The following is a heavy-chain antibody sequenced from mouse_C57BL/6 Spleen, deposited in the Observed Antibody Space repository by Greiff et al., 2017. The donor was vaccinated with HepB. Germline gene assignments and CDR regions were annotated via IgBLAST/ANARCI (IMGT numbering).Heavy chain of an antibody. J-gene: IGHJ4*01. CDR3: GRRDDGYPGGGYYDMDY. V-gene: IGHV5-17*01. CDR1: GFTFSDYG. CDR2: ISSGSSTI. Sequence: EVQGVESGGGLVKPGGSLKLSCAASGFTFSDYGMHWVRQAPEKGLEWVAYISSGSSTIYYADTVKGRFTISRDNAKNTLVLQMSSLRSEDTAMYYCGRRDDGYPGGGYYDMDYWGQGTSVTVSS. D-gene: IGHD2-3*01.